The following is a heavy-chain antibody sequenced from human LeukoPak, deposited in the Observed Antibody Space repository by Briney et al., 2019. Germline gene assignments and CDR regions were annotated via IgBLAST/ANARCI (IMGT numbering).Heavy chain of an antibody. D-gene: IGHD5-18*01. CDR1: GGSISSSSYS. CDR3: ASRGYSYGYSTFDY. Sequence: SETLSLTCTVSGGSISSSSYSWGWIRQPPGKGLEWIGSIYYSGSTYCNPFLKSRVTISVDTAKNQFSLKLSSVTAADTAVYYCASRGYSYGYSTFDYWGQGTLVTVSS. V-gene: IGHV4-39*01. J-gene: IGHJ4*02. CDR2: IYYSGST.